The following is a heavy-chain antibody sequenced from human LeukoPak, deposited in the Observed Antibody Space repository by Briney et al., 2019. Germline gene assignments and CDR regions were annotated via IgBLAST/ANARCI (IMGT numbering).Heavy chain of an antibody. D-gene: IGHD3-10*01. CDR2: IYYSGST. CDR1: GGSISSGDYY. J-gene: IGHJ5*02. Sequence: PSETLSLTCTVSGGSISSGDYYWSWIRQPPGKGLEWIGYIYYSGSTYYNPSLKSRVTISVDTSKNQFSLELSSVTAADTAVYYCARGPLRGVILPRWFDPWGQGTLVTVSS. CDR3: ARGPLRGVILPRWFDP. V-gene: IGHV4-30-4*01.